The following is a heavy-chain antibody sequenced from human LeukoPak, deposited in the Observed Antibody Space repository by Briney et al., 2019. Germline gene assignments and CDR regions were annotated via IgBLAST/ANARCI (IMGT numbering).Heavy chain of an antibody. Sequence: GGSLRLSCTTSGFTFGDYAMSWVRQAPGKGLEWVSFIRRKAHGGTTEYAASVKGRFSSSRDDSKSIAYLQMNSLKAEDTAVYFCTRVTYYYDNSGYFHFDSWGQGSLVTVSS. CDR2: IRRKAHGGTT. CDR3: TRVTYYYDNSGYFHFDS. CDR1: GFTFGDYA. J-gene: IGHJ4*02. D-gene: IGHD3-22*01. V-gene: IGHV3-49*04.